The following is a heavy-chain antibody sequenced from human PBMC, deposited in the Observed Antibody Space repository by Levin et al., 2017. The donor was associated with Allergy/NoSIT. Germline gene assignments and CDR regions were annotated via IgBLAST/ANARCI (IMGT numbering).Heavy chain of an antibody. CDR3: ARIQRITGTPPYYYGMDV. J-gene: IGHJ6*02. D-gene: IGHD1-7*01. V-gene: IGHV6-1*01. CDR2: TYYRSKWYN. Sequence: SQTLSLTCAISGDSVSSTSAAWNWIRQSPSRGLEWLGRTYYRSKWYNDYAVSVKSRITINPDTSKNQFSLQLNSVTPEDTAVYYCARIQRITGTPPYYYGMDVWGQGTTVTVSS. CDR1: GDSVSSTSAA.